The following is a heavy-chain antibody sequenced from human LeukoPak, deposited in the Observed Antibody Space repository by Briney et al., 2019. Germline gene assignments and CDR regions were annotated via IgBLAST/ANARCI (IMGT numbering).Heavy chain of an antibody. Sequence: GGSLRLSCAASGFTCSDYSMNWVRQAPGKGLEWVSYISSSGFTLNYADSVKGRFTISRDNAKNSLYLQMNSLRAEDTAVYYCARGVPKTSYYYYYMDVWGKGTTVTVSS. J-gene: IGHJ6*03. V-gene: IGHV3-48*01. CDR1: GFTCSDYS. CDR3: ARGVPKTSYYYYYMDV. D-gene: IGHD4-11*01. CDR2: ISSSGFTL.